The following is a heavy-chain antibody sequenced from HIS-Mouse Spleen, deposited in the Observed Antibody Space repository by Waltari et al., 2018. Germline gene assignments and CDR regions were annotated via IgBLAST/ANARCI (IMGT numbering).Heavy chain of an antibody. J-gene: IGHJ3*02. CDR2: INSDGSST. CDR3: ARDLELDAFDI. Sequence: EVQLVESGGGLVQPGGSRRLSCAASGFTFRIYWMHWVRQAPGKGLVWVSRINSDGSSTSYADSVKGRFTISRDNAKNTLYLQMNSLRAEDTAVYYCARDLELDAFDIWGQGTMVTVSS. CDR1: GFTFRIYW. D-gene: IGHD1-1*01. V-gene: IGHV3-74*01.